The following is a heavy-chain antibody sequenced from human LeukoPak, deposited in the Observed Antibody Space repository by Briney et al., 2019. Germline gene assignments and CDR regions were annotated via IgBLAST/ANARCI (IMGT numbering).Heavy chain of an antibody. CDR1: GITFSTYS. J-gene: IGHJ2*01. CDR2: ISYSSTYI. V-gene: IGHV3-21*06. D-gene: IGHD1-26*01. Sequence: PGGSLRLXCVASGITFSTYSMNWVRQAPGKGLEWVSSISYSSTYIYYEDSVKGRFTISRDNARNSLYLQMNSLRAEDTAVYYCASTPSVGDYYPWYFDFWGRGTLVTVSS. CDR3: ASTPSVGDYYPWYFDF.